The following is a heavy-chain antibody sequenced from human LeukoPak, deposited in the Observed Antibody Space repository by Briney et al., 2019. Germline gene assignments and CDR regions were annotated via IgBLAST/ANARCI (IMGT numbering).Heavy chain of an antibody. V-gene: IGHV4-61*02. Sequence: PSETLSLTCTASGGSISSGSYYWSWIRQPAGKGLEWIGRIYTSGSTNYNPSLKSRVTISVDTSKNQFSLKLSSVTAADTAVYYCAREGPYDYVWGSYRYFFDYWGQGTLVTVSS. CDR2: IYTSGST. CDR3: AREGPYDYVWGSYRYFFDY. D-gene: IGHD3-16*02. CDR1: GGSISSGSYY. J-gene: IGHJ4*02.